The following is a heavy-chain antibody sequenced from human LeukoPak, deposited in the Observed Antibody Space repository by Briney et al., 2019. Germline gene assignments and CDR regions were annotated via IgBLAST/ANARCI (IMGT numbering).Heavy chain of an antibody. D-gene: IGHD6-6*01. CDR1: GFTFATYT. CDR3: ANEYSSSPFDY. J-gene: IGHJ4*02. Sequence: GGSLRLSCTGAGFTFATYTFNWVRQAPGKGLEWVASIGATQTYIYYADSVKGRFTVSRDNAEKSVYLQMNNLRAEDTAVYYCANEYSSSPFDYWGQGTLVTVSS. V-gene: IGHV3-21*04. CDR2: IGATQTYI.